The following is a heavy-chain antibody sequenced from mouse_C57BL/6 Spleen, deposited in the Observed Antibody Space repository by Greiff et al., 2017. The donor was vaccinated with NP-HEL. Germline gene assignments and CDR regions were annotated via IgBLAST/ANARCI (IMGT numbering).Heavy chain of an antibody. CDR2: IYPGDGDT. V-gene: IGHV1-82*01. CDR3: ARSRGYSGNYFDY. J-gene: IGHJ2*01. D-gene: IGHD2-3*01. CDR1: GYAFSSSW. Sequence: QVQLQQSGPELVKPGASVKISCKASGYAFSSSWMNWVKQRPGKGLEWIGRIYPGDGDTNYNGKFKGKATLTADKSSSTAYMQLSSLTSEDSAVYFCARSRGYSGNYFDYWGQGTTLTVSS.